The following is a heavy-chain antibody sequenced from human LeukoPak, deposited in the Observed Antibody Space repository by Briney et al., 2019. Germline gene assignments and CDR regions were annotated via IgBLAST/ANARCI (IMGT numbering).Heavy chain of an antibody. CDR2: ISSSSSYI. J-gene: IGHJ4*02. CDR3: ASEPDSHGSGSTVEDY. D-gene: IGHD1-26*01. CDR1: GFTFSSYS. V-gene: IGHV3-21*01. Sequence: GGSLRLSSAACGFTFSSYSMNWVRQAPGKGLEWVSSISSSSSYIYYADSVKGRFTISRDNAKNSLYLQMNSLRAEDTAVYYCASEPDSHGSGSTVEDYWGQGTLVTVSS.